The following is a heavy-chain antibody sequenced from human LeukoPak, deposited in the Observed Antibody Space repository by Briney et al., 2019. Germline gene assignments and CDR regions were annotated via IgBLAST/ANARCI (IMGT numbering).Heavy chain of an antibody. CDR3: ARGGYSGYDWDY. V-gene: IGHV3-53*01. D-gene: IGHD5-12*01. CDR1: GFTFSSYA. J-gene: IGHJ4*02. Sequence: PGGSLRLSCAASGFTFSSYAMSWVRQAPGKGVEWVSVIYSSGSTYYADSVKGRFTISRDNSKNTLYLQMNSLRAEDTAVYYCARGGYSGYDWDYWGQGTLVTVSS. CDR2: IYSSGST.